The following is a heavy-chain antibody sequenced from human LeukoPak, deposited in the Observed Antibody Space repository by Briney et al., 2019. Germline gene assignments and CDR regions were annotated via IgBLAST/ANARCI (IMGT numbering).Heavy chain of an antibody. CDR1: GGSFSGYY. D-gene: IGHD2-2*02. J-gene: IGHJ1*01. CDR2: INHSGST. Sequence: PSETLSLTCAVYGGSFSGYYWSWIRQPPGKGLEWIGEINHSGSTNYSPSLKSRVTISVDTSKNQFSLKLSSVTAADTAVYYCARVPLGYCSSTSCYRGYFQHWGQGTLVTVSS. V-gene: IGHV4-34*01. CDR3: ARVPLGYCSSTSCYRGYFQH.